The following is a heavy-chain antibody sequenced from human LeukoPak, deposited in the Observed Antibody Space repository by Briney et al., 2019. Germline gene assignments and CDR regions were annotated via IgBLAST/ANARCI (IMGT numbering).Heavy chain of an antibody. Sequence: SETLSLTCNVSAVFISSYYWSWIRQPPGKGMEWIGYMHYSGSTNYNSSLKSRVTISVDTSKNNPSLKLSSVTAADTAVYYCARGGFGDWGQGTLVTVSS. J-gene: IGHJ4*02. V-gene: IGHV4-59*01. CDR1: AVFISSYY. CDR2: MHYSGST. CDR3: ARGGFGD. D-gene: IGHD3-3*01.